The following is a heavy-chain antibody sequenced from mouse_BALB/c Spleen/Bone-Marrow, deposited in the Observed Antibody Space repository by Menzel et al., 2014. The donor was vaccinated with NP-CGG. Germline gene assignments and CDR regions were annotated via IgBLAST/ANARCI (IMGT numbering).Heavy chain of an antibody. Sequence: VQLQQSGAELVKPGASVKLSCTASGFNIKDTYMHWVKQRPEQGLEWIGRIDPANVNTKYDPKFQGKATITADTSSNTASLQLSSLTSEDTAVYYCASYVYGYYFGYWGQGTSLTISS. J-gene: IGHJ2*02. V-gene: IGHV14-3*02. CDR2: IDPANVNT. CDR3: ASYVYGYYFGY. D-gene: IGHD1-1*01. CDR1: GFNIKDTY.